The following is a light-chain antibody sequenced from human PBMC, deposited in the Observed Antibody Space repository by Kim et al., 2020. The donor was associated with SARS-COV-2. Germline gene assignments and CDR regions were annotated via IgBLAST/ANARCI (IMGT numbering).Light chain of an antibody. CDR3: QQADTFPYT. CDR1: QNIQRW. CDR2: AAS. V-gene: IGKV1-12*01. J-gene: IGKJ2*01. Sequence: SASVGDRVTLTCRASQNIQRWLAWYQQKPGKAPKLLIYAASSLDTGVPSRFSGSESGTDFTLTISSLQPEDSATYFCQQADTFPYTFGQGTKLEI.